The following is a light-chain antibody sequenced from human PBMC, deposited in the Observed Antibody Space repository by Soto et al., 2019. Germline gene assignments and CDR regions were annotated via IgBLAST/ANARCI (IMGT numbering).Light chain of an antibody. J-gene: IGLJ1*01. CDR1: SSDVGSYNL. CDR3: CSYAGISNFYV. CDR2: GVN. Sequence: QSVLTQPASVSGSPGQSITISCTGTSSDVGSYNLVSWYQQHPGKAPKLMIYGVNKRPSGVSNRFSGSKSGNTASLTISGLQAEDEADYYCCSYAGISNFYVFGTGTKVTVL. V-gene: IGLV2-23*02.